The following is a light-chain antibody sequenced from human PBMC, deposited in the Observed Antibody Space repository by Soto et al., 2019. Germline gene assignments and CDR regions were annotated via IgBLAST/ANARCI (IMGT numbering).Light chain of an antibody. CDR1: TTDVGSYKL. CDR3: CSWAGSSTFYF. CDR2: EVS. J-gene: IGLJ1*01. V-gene: IGLV2-23*02. Sequence: QSALTQPASVSGSPGQSITISCTGTTTDVGSYKLVSWYQQHPGKAPKLMIYEVSRRPSGVSNRFSGSKSGNTASLTISGLQAEDEADYYCCSWAGSSTFYFFGSGTKVTVI.